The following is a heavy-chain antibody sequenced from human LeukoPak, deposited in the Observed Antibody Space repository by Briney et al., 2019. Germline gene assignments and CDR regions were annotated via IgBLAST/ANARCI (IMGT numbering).Heavy chain of an antibody. J-gene: IGHJ5*02. CDR2: IYYSGST. CDR3: AIGSHYYDSSGYYNWFDP. Sequence: SETLSLTCTVSGGSISSYYWSWIRQPPGKGLEWIGYIYYSGSTNYNPSLKSRVTISLDTSKNQFSLKLSSVTAADTAVYFCAIGSHYYDSSGYYNWFDPWGQGTLVTVSS. V-gene: IGHV4-59*12. CDR1: GGSISSYY. D-gene: IGHD3-22*01.